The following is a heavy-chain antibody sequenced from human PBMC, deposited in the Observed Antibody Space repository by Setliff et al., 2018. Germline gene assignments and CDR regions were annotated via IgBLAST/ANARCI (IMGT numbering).Heavy chain of an antibody. CDR2: INHSGST. CDR3: ARGWEYYDYVWGSYRSLAFDY. D-gene: IGHD3-16*02. J-gene: IGHJ4*02. CDR1: GGSFSGYY. V-gene: IGHV4-34*01. Sequence: SETLSLTCAVYGGSFSGYYWSWIRQPPGKGLEWIGEINHSGSTNYNPSLKSRVTISVDTSKNQFSLKLSSVTAADTAVYYCARGWEYYDYVWGSYRSLAFDYWGQGTLVTVPS.